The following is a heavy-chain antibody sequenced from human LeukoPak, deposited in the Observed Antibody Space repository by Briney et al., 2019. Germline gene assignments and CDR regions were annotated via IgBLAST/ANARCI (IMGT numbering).Heavy chain of an antibody. V-gene: IGHV6-1*01. J-gene: IGHJ4*02. D-gene: IGHD2-2*01. CDR3: ARGKYTSFDN. Sequence: SQTLSLTCDISGDSLFTNGVAWNWIRQSQSRGLEWLGRTYYRSKWSFEYAVSVKSRLSINADTSKNQFSLHLTSVTPEDTAVYYCARGKYTSFDNWGQGTLVTVSS. CDR1: GDSLFTNGVA. CDR2: TYYRSKWSF.